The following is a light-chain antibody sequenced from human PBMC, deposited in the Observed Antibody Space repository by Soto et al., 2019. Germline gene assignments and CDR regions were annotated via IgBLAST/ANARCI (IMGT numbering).Light chain of an antibody. CDR3: QSYDSSLSRV. Sequence: QSVRTQPPSVSGAPGQRVTISCTGSSSNIGAGYDVHWYQQLPGTAPKLLIYGNSNRPSGVPDRFSGSKSGTSASLAITGLQAEDEADYYCQSYDSSLSRVFGTGTKLTVL. J-gene: IGLJ1*01. CDR1: SSNIGAGYD. CDR2: GNS. V-gene: IGLV1-40*01.